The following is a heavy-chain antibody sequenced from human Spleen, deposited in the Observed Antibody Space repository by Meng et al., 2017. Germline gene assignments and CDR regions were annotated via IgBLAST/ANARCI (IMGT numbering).Heavy chain of an antibody. CDR3: ARDLWELRYKAPFDP. V-gene: IGHV4-39*07. CDR2: VYYIGIT. CDR1: GGSISSGRYY. J-gene: IGHJ5*02. D-gene: IGHD3-9*01. Sequence: SETLSSTCTASGGSISSGRYYWNWIRQAPGKGLEWLGSVYYIGITYYNPSLESRVTISVDTSKNQFSLKLSSVTAADTAVYYCARDLWELRYKAPFDPWGQGILVTVSS.